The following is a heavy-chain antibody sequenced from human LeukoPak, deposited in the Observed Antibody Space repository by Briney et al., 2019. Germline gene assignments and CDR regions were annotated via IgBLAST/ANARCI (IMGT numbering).Heavy chain of an antibody. CDR3: ARRLRPLYDGPRGAFDI. D-gene: IGHD3-3*01. J-gene: IGHJ3*02. CDR2: ISSSSSYI. CDR1: RFTFTTYN. Sequence: GGSLRLSCAASRFTFTTYNMNWVRQAPGKGLEWVSSISSSSSYIYYADSVKGRLTISRDNAKSSVYLQMNSLGAEDTAVYYCARRLRPLYDGPRGAFDICAQPRMVTVSS. V-gene: IGHV3-21*01.